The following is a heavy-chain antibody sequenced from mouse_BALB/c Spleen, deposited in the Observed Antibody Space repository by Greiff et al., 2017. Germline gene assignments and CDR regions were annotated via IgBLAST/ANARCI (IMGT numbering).Heavy chain of an antibody. D-gene: IGHD2-4*01. Sequence: QVQLQQSGAELVRPGASVKLSCKTSGYIFTSYWIHWVKQRSGQGLEWIARIYPGTGSTYYNEKFKGKATLTADKSSSTAYMQLSSLKSEDSAVDFCAIYDYDGAWFAYWGQGTLVTVSA. J-gene: IGHJ3*01. CDR3: AIYDYDGAWFAY. CDR1: GYIFTSYW. CDR2: IYPGTGST. V-gene: IGHV1S132*01.